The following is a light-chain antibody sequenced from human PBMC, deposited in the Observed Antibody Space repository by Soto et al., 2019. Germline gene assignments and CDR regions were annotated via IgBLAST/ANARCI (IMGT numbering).Light chain of an antibody. J-gene: IGLJ2*01. CDR1: SSNIGSNY. CDR2: KND. Sequence: QSVLTQPPSASGTPGQRVTISCSGTSSNIGSNYVDWYQHLPATAPKVLIYKNDQRPSGVPDRFSGSKSGTSASLAISGLRSEDEVDYYCAAWDDSLSGRVFGGGTKLTVL. CDR3: AAWDDSLSGRV. V-gene: IGLV1-47*01.